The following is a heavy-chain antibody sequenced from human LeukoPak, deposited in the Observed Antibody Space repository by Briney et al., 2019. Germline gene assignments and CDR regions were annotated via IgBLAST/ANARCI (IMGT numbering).Heavy chain of an antibody. D-gene: IGHD6-13*01. Sequence: GGSLRLSCAASGFTFSDYYMSWIRPAPGKGLEWVSYISSSGSTIYYADSVKGRFTISRDNAKNSLYLQMNSLRAEDTAVYYCARAGYSSSWSLNYYYYYYMDVWGKGTTVTVSS. CDR3: ARAGYSSSWSLNYYYYYYMDV. CDR1: GFTFSDYY. CDR2: ISSSGSTI. J-gene: IGHJ6*03. V-gene: IGHV3-11*04.